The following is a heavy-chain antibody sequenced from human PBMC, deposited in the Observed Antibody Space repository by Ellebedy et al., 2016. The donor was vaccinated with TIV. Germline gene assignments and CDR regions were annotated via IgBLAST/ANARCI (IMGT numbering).Heavy chain of an antibody. J-gene: IGHJ4*02. CDR3: ARLADAAITMVSPRTQYFDY. CDR1: GYTFTGYY. V-gene: IGHV1-2*04. CDR2: INPNSGGT. Sequence: ASVKVSXXASGYTFTGYYMHWVRQAPGQGLEWMGWINPNSGGTNYAQKFQGWVTMTRDTSISTAYMELSRLRSDDTAVYYCARLADAAITMVSPRTQYFDYWGQGTLVTVSS. D-gene: IGHD3-10*01.